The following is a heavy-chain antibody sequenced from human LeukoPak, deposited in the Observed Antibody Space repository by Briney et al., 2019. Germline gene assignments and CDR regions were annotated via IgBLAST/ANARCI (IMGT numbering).Heavy chain of an antibody. D-gene: IGHD2/OR15-2a*01. CDR1: GFTFSTAW. V-gene: IGHV3-15*06. CDR2: IQHDGKT. CDR3: TTVTHFYL. Sequence: GGSLRLSCEVSGFTFSTAWLSWVRQAPGKGLEWVGRIQHDGKTYHAAPVKDRFTISRDVSKDTLYLQMNNLKTEDTAIYYCTTVTHFYLGGQGTLVTVSS. J-gene: IGHJ4*02.